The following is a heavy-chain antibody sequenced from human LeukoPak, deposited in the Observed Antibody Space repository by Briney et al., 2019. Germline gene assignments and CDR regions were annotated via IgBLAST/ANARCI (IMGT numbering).Heavy chain of an antibody. D-gene: IGHD6-19*01. V-gene: IGHV3-7*01. CDR3: ARDFTAVPGIEYFQH. CDR1: GFTFSIYW. Sequence: GGSLRLSCAASGFTFSIYWMSWVRQAPGKGLEWVANIKQDGSEKYYVDSVKGRFTISRDNAKNSLYLQMNSLRAEDTAVYYCARDFTAVPGIEYFQHWGQGTLVTVSS. CDR2: IKQDGSEK. J-gene: IGHJ1*01.